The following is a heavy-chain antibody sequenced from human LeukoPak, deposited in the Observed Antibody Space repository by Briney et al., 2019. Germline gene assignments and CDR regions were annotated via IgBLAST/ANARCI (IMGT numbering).Heavy chain of an antibody. J-gene: IGHJ4*02. Sequence: GGSLRLSCAASGFTFDDCAMHWVRQAPGKGLEWVSGISWNSGSIGYADSVKGRFTISRDNAKNSLYLQMNSLRAEDTALYYCAKDLHDYGGAIDYWGQGTLVTVSS. CDR1: GFTFDDCA. V-gene: IGHV3-9*01. CDR3: AKDLHDYGGAIDY. CDR2: ISWNSGSI. D-gene: IGHD4-23*01.